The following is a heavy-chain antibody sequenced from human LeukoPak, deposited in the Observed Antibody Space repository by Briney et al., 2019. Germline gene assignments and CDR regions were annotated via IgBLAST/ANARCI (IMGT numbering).Heavy chain of an antibody. CDR2: IYTGGST. V-gene: IGHV3-53*01. Sequence: GGSLRLSCAAPGFTVSSTYMSWVRQAPGKGLEWVSVIYTGGSTYYADSVKGRFTISRDNSKNTLYLQMNSLTAEDTAVYHFARDNYGGNLDYWGQGSLVTVSS. D-gene: IGHD4-23*01. J-gene: IGHJ4*02. CDR1: GFTVSSTY. CDR3: ARDNYGGNLDY.